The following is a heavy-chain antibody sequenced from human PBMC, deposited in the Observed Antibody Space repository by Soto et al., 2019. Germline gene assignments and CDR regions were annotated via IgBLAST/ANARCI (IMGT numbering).Heavy chain of an antibody. D-gene: IGHD3-22*01. V-gene: IGHV3-7*04. CDR2: IKQDGSEK. J-gene: IGHJ6*02. CDR3: ARFSYDSSGYLPSPFNCYYGMAV. Sequence: EVQLVESGGGLVQPGGSLRLSCAASGFTFSSYWMSWVRQAPGKGLEWVANIKQDGSEKYYVDSVKGRFTFSRDNAKNSRALQSTSKGAEDAAVYSCARFSYDSSGYLPSPFNCYYGMAVWGQGTKVTGSS. CDR1: GFTFSSYW.